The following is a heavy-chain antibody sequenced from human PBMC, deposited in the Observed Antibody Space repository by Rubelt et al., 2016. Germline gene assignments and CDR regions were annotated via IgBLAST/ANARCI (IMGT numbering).Heavy chain of an antibody. CDR2: INPNSGGT. Sequence: MHWVRQAPGQGLEWMGRINPNSGGTNYAQKFQGRVTMTRDTSISTAYMELSRLRSDDTAVYYCASFGVVIPLSHYYGMDVWGQGTTVTVSS. J-gene: IGHJ6*02. D-gene: IGHD3-3*01. V-gene: IGHV1-2*06. CDR3: ASFGVVIPLSHYYGMDV.